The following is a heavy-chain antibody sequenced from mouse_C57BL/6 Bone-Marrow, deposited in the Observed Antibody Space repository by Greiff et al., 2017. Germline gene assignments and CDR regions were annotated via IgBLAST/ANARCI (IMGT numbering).Heavy chain of an antibody. CDR3: TRRGLRRYFDV. V-gene: IGHV1-15*01. CDR2: IDPETGGT. J-gene: IGHJ1*03. CDR1: GYTFTDYE. Sequence: QVHVKQSGAELVRPGASVTLSCKASGYTFTDYEMHWVKQTPVHGLEWIGAIDPETGGTAYNQKFKGKAILTADKSSSTAYMELRSLTSEDSAVYYCTRRGLRRYFDVWGTGTTVTVSS. D-gene: IGHD2-4*01.